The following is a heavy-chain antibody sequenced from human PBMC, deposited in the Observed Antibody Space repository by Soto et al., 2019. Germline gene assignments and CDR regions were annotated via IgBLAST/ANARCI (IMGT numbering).Heavy chain of an antibody. CDR1: GYSFTSYW. D-gene: IGHD2-2*03. CDR3: ARSGYCSSTSCVYYYGMDV. Sequence: GESLKISCKGSGYSFTSYWISWVRQMPGKGLEWMGRIDPSDSYTNYSSSFQGHVTISADKSISTAYLQWSSLKASDTAMYYCARSGYCSSTSCVYYYGMDVWGQGTTVTVSS. J-gene: IGHJ6*02. CDR2: IDPSDSYT. V-gene: IGHV5-10-1*01.